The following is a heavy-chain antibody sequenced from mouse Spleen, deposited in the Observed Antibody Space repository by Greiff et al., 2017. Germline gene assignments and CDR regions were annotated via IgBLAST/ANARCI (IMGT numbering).Heavy chain of an antibody. CDR2: ISSGGDYI. V-gene: IGHV5-9-1*02. CDR3: TRGEDDDYAMDY. Sequence: EVQLVESGEGLVKPGGSLKLSCAASGFTFSSYAMSWVRQTPEKRLEWVAYISSGGDYIYYADTVKGRFTISRDNARNTLYLQMSSLKSEDTAMYYCTRGEDDDYAMDYWGQGTSVTVSS. CDR1: GFTFSSYA. J-gene: IGHJ4*01.